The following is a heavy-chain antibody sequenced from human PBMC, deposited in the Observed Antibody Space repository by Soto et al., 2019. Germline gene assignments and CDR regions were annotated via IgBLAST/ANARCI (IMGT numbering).Heavy chain of an antibody. J-gene: IGHJ2*01. CDR3: ARPLWRDDYNWGYFDL. CDR1: GFTFSRYA. D-gene: IGHD4-4*01. CDR2: ISYDGSNK. V-gene: IGHV3-30-3*01. Sequence: QVHLVESGGGLVQPGRSLRLSCAASGFTFSRYAMHWVRQAPGKGLEWVAVISYDGSNKYYADSVKGRFTISRDNSKNTLYLQMNSLRAEDTAVYYCARPLWRDDYNWGYFDLWGRGTLVTVSS.